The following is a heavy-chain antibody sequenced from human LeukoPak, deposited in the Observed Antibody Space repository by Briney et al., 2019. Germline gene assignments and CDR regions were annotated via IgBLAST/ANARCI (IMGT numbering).Heavy chain of an antibody. J-gene: IGHJ6*03. V-gene: IGHV3-7*01. CDR3: ASIPPYYYYMDV. Sequence: PGGSLRLSCAASGFTFSSYWMSWVRQAPGKGLEWVANIKQDGSEKYYVASVKGRFTISRDNAKNSLYLQMNSLRAEDTAVYYCASIPPYYYYMDVWGKGTTVTVSS. CDR1: GFTFSSYW. CDR2: IKQDGSEK.